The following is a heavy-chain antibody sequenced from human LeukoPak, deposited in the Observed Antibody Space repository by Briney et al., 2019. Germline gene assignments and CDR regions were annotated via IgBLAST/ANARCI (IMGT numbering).Heavy chain of an antibody. J-gene: IGHJ4*02. CDR2: ISAYDGRT. Sequence: ASVKVSCKASGFAFNKYGFSWVRQAPGQGPEWLGWISAYDGRTNYAQNLQGRLTLTTDTSTTTAYMELRSLTSDDTAVYYCARDPSNTVGRNIYFDYWGQGTLATVSS. CDR3: ARDPSNTVGRNIYFDY. V-gene: IGHV1-18*01. D-gene: IGHD1-14*01. CDR1: GFAFNKYG.